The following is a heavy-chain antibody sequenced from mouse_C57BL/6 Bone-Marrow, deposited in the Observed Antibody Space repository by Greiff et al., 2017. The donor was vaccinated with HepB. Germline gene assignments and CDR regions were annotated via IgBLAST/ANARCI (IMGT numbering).Heavy chain of an antibody. CDR1: GFTFSSYG. J-gene: IGHJ4*01. V-gene: IGHV5-6*01. Sequence: EVKVVESGGDLVKPGGSLKLSCAATGFTFSSYGMSWVRQTPDNRLEWVATISSGGSYTYYPDSVKGRFTISRDNAKNTLYLQMSSLNSEDTAMYCCARPITTVVAVYYAMDYWGQGTSVTVSS. CDR3: ARPITTVVAVYYAMDY. D-gene: IGHD1-1*01. CDR2: ISSGGSYT.